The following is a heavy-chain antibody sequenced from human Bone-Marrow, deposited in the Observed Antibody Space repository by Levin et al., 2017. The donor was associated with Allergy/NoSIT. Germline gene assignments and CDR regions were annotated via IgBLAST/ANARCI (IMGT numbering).Heavy chain of an antibody. D-gene: IGHD3-10*01. Sequence: PGGSLRLSCAASGFTFSDYYMTWIRQAPGKGLGWVSYISRSGTYTNYADSVTGRFTISRDDAKSSLYLQMNNLRVEDTGVYFCARGVFNGDAFDIWGQGTRVVVST. V-gene: IGHV3-11*05. CDR3: ARGVFNGDAFDI. CDR1: GFTFSDYY. J-gene: IGHJ3*02. CDR2: ISRSGTYT.